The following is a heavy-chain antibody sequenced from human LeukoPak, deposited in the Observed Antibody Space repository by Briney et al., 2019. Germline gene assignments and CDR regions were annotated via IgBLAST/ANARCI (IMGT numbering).Heavy chain of an antibody. J-gene: IGHJ4*02. CDR1: GGSLSSYY. V-gene: IGHV4-4*07. Sequence: SETLSLTCTVSGGSLSSYYWSWIRQPAGKGLEWIGHIYTSGSTKYNPSLKSRVTMSVDTSKNQFSLKLTSVTAADTAVYYCAKDLMALTDYWGQGTLVTVSS. CDR3: AKDLMALTDY. D-gene: IGHD3-10*01. CDR2: IYTSGST.